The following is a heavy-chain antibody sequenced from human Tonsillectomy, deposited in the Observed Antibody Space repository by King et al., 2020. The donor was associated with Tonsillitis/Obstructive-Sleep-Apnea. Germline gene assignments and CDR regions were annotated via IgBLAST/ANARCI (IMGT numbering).Heavy chain of an antibody. CDR1: GGSISSYY. CDR2: IYYSGST. J-gene: IGHJ6*03. D-gene: IGHD2-15*01. Sequence: VQLQESGPGLVKPSETLSLTCTVSGGSISSYYWSWIRQPPGKGLEWIGYIYYSGSTNYNPSLKSRVTISVDTSKNPFSLKLSSVTAADTAVYYCARGRAPTRPGLYYAYYSIDVWGKGTTVTVSS. CDR3: ARGRAPTRPGLYYAYYSIDV. V-gene: IGHV4-59*01.